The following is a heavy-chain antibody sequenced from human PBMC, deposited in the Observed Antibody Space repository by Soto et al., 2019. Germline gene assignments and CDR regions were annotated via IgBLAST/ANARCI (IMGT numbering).Heavy chain of an antibody. CDR3: ARTNSDGYDSHDAFDI. CDR1: GYSFTSYW. J-gene: IGHJ3*02. Sequence: GESLKISCKGSGYSFTSYWIGWVRQMPGKGLEWMRIIYPSDSDTRYSPSFQGQVTISADKSISTAYLQWSSLKASDTAMYYCARTNSDGYDSHDAFDIWGQGTMVTVSS. D-gene: IGHD5-12*01. V-gene: IGHV5-51*01. CDR2: IYPSDSDT.